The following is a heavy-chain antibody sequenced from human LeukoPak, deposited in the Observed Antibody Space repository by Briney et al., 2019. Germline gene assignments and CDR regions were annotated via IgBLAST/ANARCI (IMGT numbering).Heavy chain of an antibody. CDR3: ARAGGWIQLWPPFDP. D-gene: IGHD5-18*01. CDR2: VKQDGSEK. CDR1: GFTLSSYW. Sequence: GGSLRLSCAASGFTLSSYWMSWVRQAPGKGLEWVANVKQDGSEKYYVDSVKGRFTISRDNAKNSLYLQMNSLRAEDTAVYYCARAGGWIQLWPPFDPWGQGTLVTVSS. J-gene: IGHJ5*02. V-gene: IGHV3-7*01.